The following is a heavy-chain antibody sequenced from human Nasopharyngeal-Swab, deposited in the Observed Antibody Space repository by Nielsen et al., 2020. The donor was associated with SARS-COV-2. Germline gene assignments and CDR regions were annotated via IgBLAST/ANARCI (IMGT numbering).Heavy chain of an antibody. D-gene: IGHD1-14*01. V-gene: IGHV3-73*01. CDR3: TTDFYFDY. J-gene: IGHJ4*02. CDR2: IGDKDHNYAT. Sequence: GKGLEWLGRIGDKDHNYATTYGASVKGRFTISRDDSKNTAFLEMDTLKTEDTALYFCTTDFYFDYWGQGTLVTVSS.